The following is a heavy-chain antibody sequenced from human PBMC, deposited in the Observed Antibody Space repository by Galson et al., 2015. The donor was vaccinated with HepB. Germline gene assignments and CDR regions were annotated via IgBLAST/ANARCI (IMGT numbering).Heavy chain of an antibody. CDR3: ARTRGVWYGSGSYSY. J-gene: IGHJ4*02. Sequence: SVKVSCKASGGTFSSYAISWVRQAPGQGLEWMGVIIPIFGTANYAQKFQGRVTMTRNTSISTAYMELSSLRSDDTAVYYCARTRGVWYGSGSYSYWGQGTLVTVSS. V-gene: IGHV1-69*05. CDR2: IIPIFGTA. CDR1: GGTFSSYA. D-gene: IGHD3-10*01.